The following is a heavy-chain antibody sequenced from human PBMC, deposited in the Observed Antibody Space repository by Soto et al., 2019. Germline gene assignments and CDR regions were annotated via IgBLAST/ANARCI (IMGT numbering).Heavy chain of an antibody. CDR3: ARVDRHCSGGSCYEKAGDLFY. CDR2: ISAYNGNT. J-gene: IGHJ4*02. D-gene: IGHD2-15*01. Sequence: GASVKVSCKASGYTFTSYGISWVRQAPGQGLEWMGWISAYNGNTNYAQKLQGRVTMTTDTSTSTAYMELRSLRSDDTAVYYCARVDRHCSGGSCYEKAGDLFYWGQGTLVTVSS. CDR1: GYTFTSYG. V-gene: IGHV1-18*01.